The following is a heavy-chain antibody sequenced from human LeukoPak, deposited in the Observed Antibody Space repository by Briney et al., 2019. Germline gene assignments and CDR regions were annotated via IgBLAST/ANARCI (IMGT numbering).Heavy chain of an antibody. CDR3: ARWGRDY. CDR1: GIIDSSYY. J-gene: IGHJ4*02. V-gene: IGHV3-53*01. Sequence: PGGSLRLSCAASGIIDSSYYVGWVRQAPVQGLEWVSIIYSDGTTYYADSVKGRFIISRDNAKNSLVHQMKSLRAEDTAVYYCARWGRDYWGRGTLVTVSS. D-gene: IGHD3-16*01. CDR2: IYSDGTT.